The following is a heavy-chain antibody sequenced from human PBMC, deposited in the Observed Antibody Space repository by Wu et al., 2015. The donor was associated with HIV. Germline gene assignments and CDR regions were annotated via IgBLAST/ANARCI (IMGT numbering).Heavy chain of an antibody. D-gene: IGHD5-24*01. Sequence: QVQLVQSGAEVKKPGSSVKVSCKASEDIFSNYVISWVRQAPGQGFEWLGRIIPIFGTPKYEQSFQGRVTMTADQSTSTVYMELSSLRSEDTAVYYCARGGRSRWLQIEDAFDIWGQGTVVTVPS. V-gene: IGHV1-69*13. CDR2: IIPIFGTP. J-gene: IGHJ3*02. CDR1: EDIFSNYV. CDR3: ARGGRSRWLQIEDAFDI.